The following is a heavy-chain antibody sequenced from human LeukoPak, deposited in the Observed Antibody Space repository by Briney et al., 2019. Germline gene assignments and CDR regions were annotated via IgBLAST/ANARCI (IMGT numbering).Heavy chain of an antibody. V-gene: IGHV4-39*07. CDR3: ARGSKLVVGIDYFDY. Sequence: PSETLSLTCSVSGGSIDSTTYYWGWIRQPPGKGLEWIGNVYYSGSTFYNPSLKSRVTISIDTSKNQFSLKLSSVTAADTAVYYCARGSKLVVGIDYFDYWGQGTLVTVSS. CDR1: GGSIDSTTYY. J-gene: IGHJ4*02. D-gene: IGHD2-21*01. CDR2: VYYSGST.